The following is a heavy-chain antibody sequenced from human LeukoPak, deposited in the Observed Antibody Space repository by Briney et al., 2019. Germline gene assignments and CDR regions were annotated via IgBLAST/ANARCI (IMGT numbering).Heavy chain of an antibody. Sequence: ASVKVSCKASGSTFTGYYMRWVRLAPGQGLEWMGWINPNSGGTNYAQKFQGRVTMTRDTSISTAYMELSRLRSDDTAVYYCAREEDSCDYYDSSGLLDYWGQGSLVTVSS. CDR2: INPNSGGT. D-gene: IGHD3-22*01. J-gene: IGHJ4*02. V-gene: IGHV1-2*02. CDR3: AREEDSCDYYDSSGLLDY. CDR1: GSTFTGYY.